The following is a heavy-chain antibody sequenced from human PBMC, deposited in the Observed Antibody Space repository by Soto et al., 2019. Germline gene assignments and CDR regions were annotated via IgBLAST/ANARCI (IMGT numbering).Heavy chain of an antibody. D-gene: IGHD2-15*01. CDR2: IIPIFGTA. V-gene: IGHV1-69*12. CDR3: APGVVVVAVPPDYGMDV. CDR1: GGTINTYS. J-gene: IGHJ6*02. Sequence: QVQLVQSGAEVKKPGSSVKVSCKASGGTINTYSINWVRQAPGQGLEWMGGIIPIFGTANYAQKFQGRITITADESTSTAYMELSSVRSEDTAVYYCAPGVVVVAVPPDYGMDVWGQGTTVTVSS.